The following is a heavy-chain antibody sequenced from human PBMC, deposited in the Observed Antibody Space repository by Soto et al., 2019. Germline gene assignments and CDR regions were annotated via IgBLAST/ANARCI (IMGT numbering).Heavy chain of an antibody. CDR2: IYYSGST. D-gene: IGHD3-16*02. CDR3: ASPFWGSYRYDGYFDY. V-gene: IGHV4-39*01. Sequence: QLQLQESGPGLVKPSETLSLTCTVSGGSISSSSYYWGWIRQPPGKGLEWIGSIYYSGSTYYNPSLKSRVTISVDTSKNQFSLKLSSVTAADTAVYYCASPFWGSYRYDGYFDYWGQGTLVTVSS. CDR1: GGSISSSSYY. J-gene: IGHJ4*02.